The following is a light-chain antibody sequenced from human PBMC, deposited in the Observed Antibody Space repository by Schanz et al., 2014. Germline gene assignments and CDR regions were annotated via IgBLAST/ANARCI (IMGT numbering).Light chain of an antibody. CDR1: QDIGND. CDR2: SAS. CDR3: QQYNTYWT. Sequence: AIQMTQSPSSLSASVGDRLTITCRASQDIGNDLGWYQKKPGKAPTLLISSASTLQSGVPSRFSGSGSGTDFTLSISSLQPDDFATYYCQQYNTYWTFGQGTKVEI. J-gene: IGKJ1*01. V-gene: IGKV1-6*01.